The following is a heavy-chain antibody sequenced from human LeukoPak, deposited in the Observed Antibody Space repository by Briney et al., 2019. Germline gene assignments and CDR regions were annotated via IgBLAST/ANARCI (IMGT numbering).Heavy chain of an antibody. CDR1: GYSFTSYW. CDR3: ARHSGYYDFWSGYTYAFDI. D-gene: IGHD3-3*01. V-gene: IGHV5-51*01. Sequence: GESLKISCKGSGYSFTSYWIGWVRQMPGKGLAWMGIIYPGDSDTRYSPSLQGQVTISADKSISTAYLQWSSLKASDTAMYYCARHSGYYDFWSGYTYAFDIWGQGTMVTVSS. J-gene: IGHJ3*02. CDR2: IYPGDSDT.